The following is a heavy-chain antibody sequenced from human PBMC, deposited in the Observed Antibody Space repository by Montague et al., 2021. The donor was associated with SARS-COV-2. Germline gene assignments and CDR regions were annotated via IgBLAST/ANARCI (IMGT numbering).Heavy chain of an antibody. V-gene: IGHV4-39*01. CDR2: IFYNGST. CDR3: ARLSWIRTAVSLTFDY. Sequence: SETLSLTCSVSGGSITNSNYYWVWIRQPPGKGLEWIGRIFYNGSTYYXPYLKSRLTISVDTSKNQFSLRLRSVTAADTAVYYCARLSWIRTAVSLTFDYWGQGALVTVSS. CDR1: GGSITNSNYY. D-gene: IGHD5-18*01. J-gene: IGHJ4*02.